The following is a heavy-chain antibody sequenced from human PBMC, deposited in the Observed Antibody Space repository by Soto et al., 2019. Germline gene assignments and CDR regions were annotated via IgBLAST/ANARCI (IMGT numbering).Heavy chain of an antibody. Sequence: HPGGSLRLCCAASGFSFTTYVMHWVRQAPGKGLELVAVISHDGSYKYYGGAVKGRFTISRDTSKNAVYLEMNSLRPEDTAVYYCAKGLLAIVGTTLPRDAFNIWGQGTMVTVSS. CDR2: ISHDGSYK. CDR1: GFSFTTYV. CDR3: AKGLLAIVGTTLPRDAFNI. J-gene: IGHJ3*02. V-gene: IGHV3-30*18. D-gene: IGHD1-26*01.